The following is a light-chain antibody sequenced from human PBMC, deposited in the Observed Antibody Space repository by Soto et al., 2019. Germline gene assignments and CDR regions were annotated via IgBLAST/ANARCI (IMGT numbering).Light chain of an antibody. V-gene: IGKV1-39*01. Sequence: QMTQSTSSLSASVGDRVSITCLASQDTTNYLSWYQSKPGKAPKLLIFAATHLQSGVPSRFSGSGSGTDFTLTISSLQPEDFATYFCQQRYTMPLTCGQGTRRRL. CDR2: AAT. CDR3: QQRYTMPLT. J-gene: IGKJ5*01. CDR1: QDTTNY.